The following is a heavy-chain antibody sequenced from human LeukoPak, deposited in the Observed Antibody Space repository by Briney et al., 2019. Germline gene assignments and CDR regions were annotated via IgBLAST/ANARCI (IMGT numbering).Heavy chain of an antibody. D-gene: IGHD3-10*01. J-gene: IGHJ6*02. CDR2: IYYSGST. CDR3: ARDRTYYYGPYGMDV. Sequence: SETLSLTCTVSGGSISSYYWSWIRQPPGKGLEWIGYIYYSGSTNYNPSLKSRVTISVDTSKNQFSLKLSSVTAADTAVYYCARDRTYYYGPYGMDVWGQGTTVTVSS. V-gene: IGHV4-59*01. CDR1: GGSISSYY.